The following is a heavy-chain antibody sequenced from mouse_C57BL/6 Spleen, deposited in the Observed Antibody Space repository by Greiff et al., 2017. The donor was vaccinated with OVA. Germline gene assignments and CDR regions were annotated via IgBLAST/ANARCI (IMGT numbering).Heavy chain of an antibody. CDR1: GFTFSDYY. CDR3: ARHDEALDY. V-gene: IGHV5-12*01. Sequence: EVMLVESGGGLVQPGGSLKLSCAASGFTFSDYYMYWVRQTPEKRLEWVAYISNGGGSTYYPDTVKGRFTISRDNAKNTLYLQMSRLKSEDTAMYYCARHDEALDYWGQGTTLTVSS. CDR2: ISNGGGST. J-gene: IGHJ2*01.